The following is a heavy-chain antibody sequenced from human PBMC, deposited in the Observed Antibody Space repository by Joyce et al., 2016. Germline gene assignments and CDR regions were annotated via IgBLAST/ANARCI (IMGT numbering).Heavy chain of an antibody. CDR3: ALGVNFYYYFGMDV. CDR2: MNPNSGNT. J-gene: IGHJ6*02. Sequence: QVQLVQSGAEVKKPGASVKVSCKASGYTFTSYDINWVRQATGQGLEWKGWMNPNSGNTGYAQKFQGRVTMTRDTSISTAYMELSSLRSEDTAVYYCALGVNFYYYFGMDVWGQGTTVTVSS. D-gene: IGHD4-23*01. V-gene: IGHV1-8*01. CDR1: GYTFTSYD.